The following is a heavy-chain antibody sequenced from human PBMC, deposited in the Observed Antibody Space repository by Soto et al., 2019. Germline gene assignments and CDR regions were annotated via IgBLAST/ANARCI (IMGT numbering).Heavy chain of an antibody. D-gene: IGHD2-8*01. CDR1: GFTFGSYP. Sequence: EVQLVESGGGLVQPGGSLRLSCAASGFTFGSYPMHWVRQAPGKGLEYVSAISTNGDSTFYANSVKGRFTISRDNSKNTLYLQMGSLRAEDMGVYYCARELMSRPRWVFDYWGQGTLVTASS. CDR2: ISTNGDST. V-gene: IGHV3-64*01. J-gene: IGHJ4*02. CDR3: ARELMSRPRWVFDY.